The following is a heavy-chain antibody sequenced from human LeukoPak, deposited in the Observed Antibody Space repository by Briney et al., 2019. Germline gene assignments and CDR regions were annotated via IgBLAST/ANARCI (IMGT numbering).Heavy chain of an antibody. CDR2: ISGSGGST. V-gene: IGHV3-23*01. CDR1: GFTFSSYA. J-gene: IGHJ6*03. D-gene: IGHD6-6*01. CDR3: ATQPRYSSSPGSYYYYMDV. Sequence: GGSLRLSCAASGFTFSSYAMSWVRQAPGKGLEWVSAISGSGGSTYYADSVKGRFTISRDNSKNTLYLQMNSLRAEDTAVYYCATQPRYSSSPGSYYYYMDVWGKGTTVTVSS.